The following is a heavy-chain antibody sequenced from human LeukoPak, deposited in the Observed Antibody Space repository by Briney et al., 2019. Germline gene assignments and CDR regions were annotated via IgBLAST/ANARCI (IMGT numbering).Heavy chain of an antibody. CDR3: VAAAGTGVEGFDY. V-gene: IGHV3-21*01. D-gene: IGHD6-13*01. J-gene: IGHJ4*02. CDR1: GFTFSSYS. Sequence: GGSLRLSCAASGFTFSSYSMNWVRQAPGKGLEWVSSISSSSSYIYYADSAKGRFTISRDNAKNSLYLQMNSLRAEDTAVYYCVAAAGTGVEGFDYWGQGTLVTVSS. CDR2: ISSSSSYI.